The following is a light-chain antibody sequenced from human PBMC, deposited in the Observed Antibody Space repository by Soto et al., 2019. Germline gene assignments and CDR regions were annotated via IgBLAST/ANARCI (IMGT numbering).Light chain of an antibody. J-gene: IGKJ5*01. Sequence: EIVMTQSPATLSVSPGERATLSCRASQSVSNKLAWYQHKPGQAPRVLIYDTSTRAAGIPARFSGSGSGTDFTLTISSLQSADFAVYYCQQYNTWRSITFGQGTRLESK. V-gene: IGKV3-15*01. CDR1: QSVSNK. CDR2: DTS. CDR3: QQYNTWRSIT.